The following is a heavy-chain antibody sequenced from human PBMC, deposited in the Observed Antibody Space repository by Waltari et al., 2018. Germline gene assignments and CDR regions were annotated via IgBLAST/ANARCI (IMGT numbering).Heavy chain of an antibody. V-gene: IGHV4-4*07. CDR1: GASISSSY. CDR2: FYASGSA. Sequence: QVQLQESGPGLVKPSETLSLTCTVSGASISSSYWNWIRQPAGKGLEWIGRFYASGSADYNPTLKRRVTMSLDTSKNQFSRKLSSVTAADTAVYYCARHPNRYFDLWGRGTLVTVSS. CDR3: ARHPNRYFDL. J-gene: IGHJ2*01.